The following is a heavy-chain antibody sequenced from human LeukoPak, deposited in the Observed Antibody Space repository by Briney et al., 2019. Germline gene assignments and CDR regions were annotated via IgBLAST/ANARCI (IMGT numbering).Heavy chain of an antibody. D-gene: IGHD3-3*01. CDR2: IYYSGST. Sequence: PSETLSLTCTVSGGSISSYYWSWIRQPPGKGLEWIGYIYYSGSTNYNPSLKSRVTISVDTSKNQFSLKLSSVTAADTAVYYCARGRAYEFWSGDYFDYWGQGTLVTVSS. CDR3: ARGRAYEFWSGDYFDY. V-gene: IGHV4-59*01. J-gene: IGHJ4*02. CDR1: GGSISSYY.